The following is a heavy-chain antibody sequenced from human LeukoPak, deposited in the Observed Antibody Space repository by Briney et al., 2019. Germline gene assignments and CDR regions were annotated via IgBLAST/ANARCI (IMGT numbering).Heavy chain of an antibody. D-gene: IGHD3-22*01. Sequence: PGGSLRLSCAASGFTFSGSAMHWVRQAPGKGLKWVAVTSFDGSDNYYADSVKGRFTISRDNSKNTLYLQMNSLRPDDTAVYYCARAPGTMIVVDYWGQGTLVTVSS. CDR3: ARAPGTMIVVDY. V-gene: IGHV3-30*04. CDR2: TSFDGSDN. CDR1: GFTFSGSA. J-gene: IGHJ4*02.